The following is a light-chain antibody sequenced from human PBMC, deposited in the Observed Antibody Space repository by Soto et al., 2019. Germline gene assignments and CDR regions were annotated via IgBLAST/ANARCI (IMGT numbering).Light chain of an antibody. V-gene: IGKV3-20*01. CDR1: QGVCSNY. CDR2: GAS. CDR3: QRYGRSAK. Sequence: EIVLTQSPGSLSLSPGERASLSYRASQGVCSNYLAWYQQKPGQAHRVLINGASNRATVTPDRCRGSGSGTDFRLTISRLEPEDFEVYYCQRYGRSAKFGQGTKVDIK. J-gene: IGKJ1*01.